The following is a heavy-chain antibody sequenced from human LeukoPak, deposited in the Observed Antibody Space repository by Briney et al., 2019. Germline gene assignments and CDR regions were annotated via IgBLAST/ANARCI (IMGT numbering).Heavy chain of an antibody. CDR3: ATPRALAGTGFDY. D-gene: IGHD6-13*01. CDR2: IIPIFGTA. Sequence: SVKVSCKASGGTFSSYAISWVRQAPGQGLEWMGGIIPIFGTANYAQKFQGRVTITADESTSTAYMELSSLRSEDTAVYYCATPRALAGTGFDYWGQGTLVTVSS. CDR1: GGTFSSYA. J-gene: IGHJ4*02. V-gene: IGHV1-69*13.